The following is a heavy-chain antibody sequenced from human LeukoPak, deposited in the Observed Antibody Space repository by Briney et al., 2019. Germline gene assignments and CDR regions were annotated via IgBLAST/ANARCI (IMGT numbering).Heavy chain of an antibody. CDR1: GFTFSSYG. D-gene: IGHD3-16*02. CDR3: ARGIRLGELSLSDAFDI. J-gene: IGHJ3*02. CDR2: ISYDGSNK. V-gene: IGHV3-30*03. Sequence: GGSLRLSCAASGFTFSSYGIHWVRQAPGKGLEWVAVISYDGSNKYYADSVKGRFTISGDISKNTLYLQMNSLRAEDTAVYYCARGIRLGELSLSDAFDIWGQGTMVTVSS.